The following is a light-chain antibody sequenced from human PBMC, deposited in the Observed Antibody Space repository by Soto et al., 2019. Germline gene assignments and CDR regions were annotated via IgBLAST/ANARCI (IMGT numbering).Light chain of an antibody. CDR3: QSYDSTLSARYV. Sequence: QSVLTQPPSVSGSPGQSVTISCTGTSTDFVTYNRVSWYQHRPGTAPKLLIFGNNNRPSGVPDRFSGSKSGTSASLAITGLQAEDEGDYYCQSYDSTLSARYVFGTGTKVTVL. J-gene: IGLJ1*01. CDR1: STDFVTYNR. CDR2: GNN. V-gene: IGLV1-40*01.